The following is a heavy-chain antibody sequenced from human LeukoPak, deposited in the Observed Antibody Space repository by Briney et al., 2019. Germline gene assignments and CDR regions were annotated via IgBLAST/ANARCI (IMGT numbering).Heavy chain of an antibody. J-gene: IGHJ6*02. V-gene: IGHV3-21*01. CDR2: ISSGSSYI. CDR3: ARDSERYFDWSLRSYGMDV. D-gene: IGHD3-9*01. Sequence: GGSLRLSCAASGFTFSTYSMNWVRQAPGKGLEWVSSISSGSSYIYYADSVKGRFTISRGNAKNSLYLQMNSLRAEDTAVYYCARDSERYFDWSLRSYGMDVWGQGTTVTVSS. CDR1: GFTFSTYS.